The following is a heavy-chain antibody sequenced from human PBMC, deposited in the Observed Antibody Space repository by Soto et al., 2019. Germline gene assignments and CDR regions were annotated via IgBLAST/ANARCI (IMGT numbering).Heavy chain of an antibody. CDR1: GGSVTSGSYY. J-gene: IGHJ4*02. CDR2: IYSSGGT. D-gene: IGHD5-12*01. V-gene: IGHV4-61*01. CDR3: ARDGDGYNN. Sequence: QVQLQESGPGLVKPSETLSLTCSVSGGSVTSGSYYWSWIRQPPGKGLEWIGYIYSSGGTSYKPSLKSRVTISVDTSKNQFSLKLTSVTAADTAVYYCARDGDGYNNWGQGTLVTVSS.